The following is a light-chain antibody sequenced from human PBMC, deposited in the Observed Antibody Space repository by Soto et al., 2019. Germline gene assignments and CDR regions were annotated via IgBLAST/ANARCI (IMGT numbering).Light chain of an antibody. V-gene: IGKV1-5*03. Sequence: DIQMTQAPSTLSASVEDRVTITSRASQSISSWLAWYQQKPGKAPKLLIYKASNLESGVPSRFSASGSGTEFTLTITSLQPDDFATFYCQQYNPYPATFGGRTKVEIK. J-gene: IGKJ4*01. CDR3: QQYNPYPAT. CDR1: QSISSW. CDR2: KAS.